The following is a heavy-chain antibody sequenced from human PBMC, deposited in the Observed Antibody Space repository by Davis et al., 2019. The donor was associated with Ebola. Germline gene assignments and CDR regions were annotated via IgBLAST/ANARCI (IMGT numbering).Heavy chain of an antibody. CDR2: INHSGSN. D-gene: IGHD3-3*01. Sequence: SETLSLTCAVYGGSFSGYYWSWIRQPPGKGLEWIGEINHSGSNNYNPSLKSRVTISVDTSKNQFSLKLSSVTAADTAVYYCARRRITIFGVVIGTGIRGGMDVWGQGTTVTVSS. CDR3: ARRRITIFGVVIGTGIRGGMDV. J-gene: IGHJ6*02. V-gene: IGHV4-34*01. CDR1: GGSFSGYY.